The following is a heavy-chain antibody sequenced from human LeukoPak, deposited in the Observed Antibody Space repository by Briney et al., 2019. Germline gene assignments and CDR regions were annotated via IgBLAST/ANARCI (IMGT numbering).Heavy chain of an antibody. CDR2: IWYDGSNK. J-gene: IGHJ5*02. D-gene: IGHD6-13*01. CDR3: ARDLFDSSSTNWFDP. Sequence: GGSLRLSCAASGFTFSSYGMHWVRQAPGKGLEWVALIWYDGSNKYYADSVKGRFTISRDNSKNTLYLQMNSLRAEDRAVYYCARDLFDSSSTNWFDPWGQGTLVTVSS. V-gene: IGHV3-33*01. CDR1: GFTFSSYG.